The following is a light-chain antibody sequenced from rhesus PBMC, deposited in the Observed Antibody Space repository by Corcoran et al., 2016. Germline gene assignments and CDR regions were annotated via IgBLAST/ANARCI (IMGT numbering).Light chain of an antibody. CDR3: QHYYSIPT. J-gene: IGKJ1*01. V-gene: IGKV1-25*01. CDR2: EAS. Sequence: DIQMTQSPSSLSASVGDRVTITCRASQGITNDLAWYQQKPGETPKLLIYEASSLQRGIPSRFSGSGSGTDLTLTISSLQSEDFATYYCQHYYSIPTFGQGTKVEIK. CDR1: QGITND.